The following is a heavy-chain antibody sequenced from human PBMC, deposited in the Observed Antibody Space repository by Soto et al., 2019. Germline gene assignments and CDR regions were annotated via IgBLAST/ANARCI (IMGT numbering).Heavy chain of an antibody. J-gene: IGHJ5*02. V-gene: IGHV1-18*01. CDR1: GYTFSNYG. CDR3: ARVVPGAEAWFGP. Sequence: QVQLVQSGGEVKRPGASVKVSCKTSGYTFSNYGITWVRQAPGQPLEWLGWISLYSDGTNYAQKFQCRVSMTTDTSTTTAYMELMSLRSDDTAVYYCARVVPGAEAWFGPWGQGTLVTVSS. D-gene: IGHD2-2*01. CDR2: ISLYSDGT.